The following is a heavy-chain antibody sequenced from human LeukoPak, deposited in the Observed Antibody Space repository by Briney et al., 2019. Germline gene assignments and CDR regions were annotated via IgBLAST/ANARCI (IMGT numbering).Heavy chain of an antibody. V-gene: IGHV1-8*01. J-gene: IGHJ5*02. D-gene: IGHD3-3*01. Sequence: ASVKVSCKASGYTFTSYDINWVRQATGQGLEWMGWMNPNSGNTGYAQKFQGRVTMTRNTSISTAHMELSSLRSEDTAVYYCARVEGQIFGVVIGPNWFDPWGQGTLVTVSS. CDR3: ARVEGQIFGVVIGPNWFDP. CDR2: MNPNSGNT. CDR1: GYTFTSYD.